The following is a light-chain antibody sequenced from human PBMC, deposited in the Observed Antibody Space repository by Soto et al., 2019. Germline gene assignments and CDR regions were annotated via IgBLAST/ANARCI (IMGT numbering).Light chain of an antibody. CDR1: SSNIGRNT. CDR2: NNN. CDR3: AAWDDSLIGWV. J-gene: IGLJ3*02. V-gene: IGLV1-44*01. Sequence: QSALTQPPAASGTRGQRVTISCSGSSSNIGRNTVNWYQQLPGTAPKVLIYNNNQRPSGVPDRFSGSKSGTSASLAISGLQSEDEADYYCAAWDDSLIGWVFGGGTKVTVL.